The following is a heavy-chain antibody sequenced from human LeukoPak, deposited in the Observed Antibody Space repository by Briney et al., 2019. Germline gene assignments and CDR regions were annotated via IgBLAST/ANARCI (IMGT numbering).Heavy chain of an antibody. CDR3: ARVSMVRGGGYYYGMDV. J-gene: IGHJ6*02. V-gene: IGHV4-59*01. CDR2: IYYSGST. Sequence: SETLSLTCTVSGGSISSYYWSWIRQPPGKGLEWIGYIYYSGSTNYNPSLKSRVTISVDTSKNQLSLKLSSVTAADTAVYYCARVSMVRGGGYYYGMDVWGQGTTVTVSS. D-gene: IGHD3-10*01. CDR1: GGSISSYY.